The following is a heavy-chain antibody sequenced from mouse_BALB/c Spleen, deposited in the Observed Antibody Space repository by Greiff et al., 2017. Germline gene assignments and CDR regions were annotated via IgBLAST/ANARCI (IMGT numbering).Heavy chain of an antibody. Sequence: EVKLVESGGGLVKPGGSLKLSCAASGFTFSGYAMSWVRQTPGKRLEWVATISSGGGYTYYPDSVKGRFTISRDNAKNTLYLQMRRLKSEDTAMYSCTSGITTAYYYAIDYWGQGTSVTVSS. D-gene: IGHD1-2*01. CDR2: ISSGGGYT. J-gene: IGHJ4*01. CDR3: TSGITTAYYYAIDY. CDR1: GFTFSGYA. V-gene: IGHV5-6-4*01.